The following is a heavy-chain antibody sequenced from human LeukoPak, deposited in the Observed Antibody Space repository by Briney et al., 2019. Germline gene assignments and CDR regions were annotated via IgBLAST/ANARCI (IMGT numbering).Heavy chain of an antibody. CDR2: IHVGNGNT. CDR3: ARVDGSGPNAPNDC. D-gene: IGHD3-10*01. Sequence: ASVTVSCTASRYPFTSYAMHWVRQAPGQRLEWMGWIHVGNGNTEYSQKFQGRVTITRDTPATTTYMELSSLRSEDTAVYYCARVDGSGPNAPNDCWGQGSLVTVSS. V-gene: IGHV1-3*01. J-gene: IGHJ4*02. CDR1: RYPFTSYA.